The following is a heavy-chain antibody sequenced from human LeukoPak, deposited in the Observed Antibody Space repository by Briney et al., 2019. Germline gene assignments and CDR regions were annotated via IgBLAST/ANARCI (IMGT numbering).Heavy chain of an antibody. CDR1: GFTVSDNY. V-gene: IGHV3-66*01. CDR3: ARASGKIVVVQWYYFDY. Sequence: GGSLRLSCAASGFTVSDNYMSWVRQAPGKGLEWVSVIYSGGSTYYADSVKGRFTISRDNSKNTLYLQMNSLRAEDTAVYYCARASGKIVVVQWYYFDYWGQGTLVTASS. D-gene: IGHD3-22*01. CDR2: IYSGGST. J-gene: IGHJ4*02.